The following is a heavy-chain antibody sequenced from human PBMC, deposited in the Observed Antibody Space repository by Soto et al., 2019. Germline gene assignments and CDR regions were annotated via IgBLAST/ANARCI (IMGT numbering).Heavy chain of an antibody. CDR3: AKGILSATIGPYAMDV. V-gene: IGHV3-30*18. J-gene: IGHJ6*02. CDR1: GFAFRSYA. CDR2: ISYDGGNI. D-gene: IGHD3-16*01. Sequence: QPGEFLRLACEASGFAFRSYAMHWVRQAPGKGLEWVGVISYDGGNIYYADSVKGRFTISRDNSKNTLYVQVNSLRPEDTAVYYSAKGILSATIGPYAMDVWGQWTTVTVS.